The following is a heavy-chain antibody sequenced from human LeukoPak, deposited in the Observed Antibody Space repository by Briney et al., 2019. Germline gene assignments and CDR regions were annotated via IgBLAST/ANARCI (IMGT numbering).Heavy chain of an antibody. Sequence: GGSLRLSCAASGFTFSSYEMNWVRQAPGKGLEWVSYISSSSSTMYYADSVKGRFSISRDNAKNSLYLRMNSLRAEDTAVYYCARDHHRRLYDSQARDTFDIWGQGTMVTVSS. CDR1: GFTFSSYE. J-gene: IGHJ3*02. CDR2: ISSSSSTM. V-gene: IGHV3-48*01. CDR3: ARDHHRRLYDSQARDTFDI. D-gene: IGHD3-22*01.